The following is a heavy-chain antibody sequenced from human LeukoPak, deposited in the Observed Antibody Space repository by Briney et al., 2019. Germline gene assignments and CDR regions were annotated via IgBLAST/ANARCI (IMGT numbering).Heavy chain of an antibody. Sequence: GGSLRLSCAASGFTFSNYWMHWFRQAPGKGLVWVSHINSDGSSTTYADSVKGRFTISRDNAKNTLYLQMNSLRAEDTAVYYCLRDRSGSSSVYWGQGTLVTVSS. CDR2: INSDGSST. V-gene: IGHV3-74*01. CDR1: GFTFSNYW. CDR3: LRDRSGSSSVY. D-gene: IGHD6-6*01. J-gene: IGHJ4*02.